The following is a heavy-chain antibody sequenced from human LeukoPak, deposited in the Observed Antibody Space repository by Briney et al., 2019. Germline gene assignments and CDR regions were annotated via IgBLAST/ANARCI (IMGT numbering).Heavy chain of an antibody. Sequence: GGSLRLSCAASGFTFSSYAMSWVRQAPGKGLEWVSAISGSGGSTYYADSVKGRFTTSRDNSKNTLYLQMNSLRAEDTAVYYCAKLGGYDSSGFGDYWGQGTLVTVSS. CDR2: ISGSGGST. J-gene: IGHJ4*02. CDR1: GFTFSSYA. D-gene: IGHD3-22*01. CDR3: AKLGGYDSSGFGDY. V-gene: IGHV3-23*01.